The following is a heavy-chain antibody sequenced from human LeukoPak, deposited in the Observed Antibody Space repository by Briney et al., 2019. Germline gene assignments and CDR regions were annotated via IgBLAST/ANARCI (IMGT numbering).Heavy chain of an antibody. Sequence: GGSLRLSCVASGFTFSYNGMHWVRQAPGKGLEWVAVISYDGSNKYYADSVKGRFTICRDNYKNTLYRQMNRRRGKETGGYDCARSSIAVAGTLDAFDIWGQGTMVTVSS. J-gene: IGHJ3*02. V-gene: IGHV3-30*19. CDR3: ARSSIAVAGTLDAFDI. CDR2: ISYDGSNK. CDR1: GFTFSYNG. D-gene: IGHD6-19*01.